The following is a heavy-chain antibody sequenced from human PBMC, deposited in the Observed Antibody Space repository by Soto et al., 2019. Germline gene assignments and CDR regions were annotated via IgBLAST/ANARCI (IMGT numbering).Heavy chain of an antibody. J-gene: IGHJ3*02. CDR2: INPATGAA. CDR1: GYPVTAYY. Sequence: QLHLVQSGAVVKKPGASVTVSCSASGYPVTAYYMHWVRQAPGRGLEWMGGINPATGAAKYTPAFPGRVTLTRVSSTSTVFMELSGLTSEDTAVFLWARGGGVGVAGSAAFDMWGQGTLVTVSS. D-gene: IGHD3-3*01. CDR3: ARGGGVGVAGSAAFDM. V-gene: IGHV1-2*02.